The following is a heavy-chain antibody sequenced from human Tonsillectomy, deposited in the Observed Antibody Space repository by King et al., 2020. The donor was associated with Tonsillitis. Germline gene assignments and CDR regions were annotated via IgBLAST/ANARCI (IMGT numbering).Heavy chain of an antibody. V-gene: IGHV5-10-1*01. Sequence: QLVQSGPEVVKPGESLRISCEATGYIFTRYWITWVRQMPGKGLEWMGRIDPTDSHTIYSKSFQGHVTMSSDKSINTAHLHLSSLKTSDTAIYYCARPDCSCRNSNCYSFDNWGQGTLVTVSS. CDR1: GYIFTRYW. CDR3: ARPDCSCRNSNCYSFDN. D-gene: IGHD2-21*01. CDR2: IDPTDSHT. J-gene: IGHJ4*02.